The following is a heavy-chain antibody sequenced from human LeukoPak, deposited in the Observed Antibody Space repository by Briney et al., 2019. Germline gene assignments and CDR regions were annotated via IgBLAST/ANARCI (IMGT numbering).Heavy chain of an antibody. CDR2: INPNRGGT. CDR1: GYTVTCYD. J-gene: IGHJ4*02. Sequence: ASVKVSCKASGYTVTCYDMHWVRQAPGQGVEGMGRINPNRGGTNYAQKFQGRVTMTRDTSISTAYMELSRLRSDDTAVYYCARVVRDGYKTYYFDYWGQGTLVTVSS. V-gene: IGHV1-2*06. CDR3: ARVVRDGYKTYYFDY. D-gene: IGHD5-24*01.